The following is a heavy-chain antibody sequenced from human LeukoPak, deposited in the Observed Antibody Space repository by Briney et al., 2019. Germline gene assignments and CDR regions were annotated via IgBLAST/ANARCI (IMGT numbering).Heavy chain of an antibody. CDR2: INPSGGST. Sequence: ASVKVSCKASGYSFTSFGMSWVRQAPGQGLEWMGIINPSGGSTSYAQKFQGRVTMTRDMSTSTVYMELSSLRSEDTAVYYCASRDSSGSDDYWGQGTLVTVSS. CDR3: ASRDSSGSDDY. J-gene: IGHJ4*02. D-gene: IGHD3-22*01. CDR1: GYSFTSFG. V-gene: IGHV1-46*01.